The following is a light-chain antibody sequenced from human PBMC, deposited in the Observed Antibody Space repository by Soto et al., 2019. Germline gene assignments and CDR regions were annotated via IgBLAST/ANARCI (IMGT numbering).Light chain of an antibody. CDR2: GAS. Sequence: EIVLTQSPATLSLSPGDRATLSCRASQSVSRYLAWFQQKPGQTPRLLIYGASNRATGIPDRFSGSGSGTDFTLTISRLEPEDFAVYYCQQYGSSRGTFGQGTKVDIK. CDR3: QQYGSSRGT. V-gene: IGKV3-20*01. CDR1: QSVSRY. J-gene: IGKJ1*01.